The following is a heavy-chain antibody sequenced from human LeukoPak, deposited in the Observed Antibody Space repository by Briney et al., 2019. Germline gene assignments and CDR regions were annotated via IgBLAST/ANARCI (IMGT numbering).Heavy chain of an antibody. V-gene: IGHV3-74*01. CDR1: GFTFSNYW. CDR2: VSSDGSSR. D-gene: IGHD6-13*01. CDR3: ASASSHRIAAGGDY. J-gene: IGHJ4*02. Sequence: GSLRLSCAASGFTFSNYWMHWVRQAPGKGLVWVSRVSSDGSSRNYAASVKGRFTTSRDNAKNTLYLQMNSLRAEDTAVYYCASASSHRIAAGGDYWGQGTLVTVSS.